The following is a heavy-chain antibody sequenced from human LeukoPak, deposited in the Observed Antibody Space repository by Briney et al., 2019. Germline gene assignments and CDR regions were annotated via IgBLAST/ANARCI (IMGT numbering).Heavy chain of an antibody. J-gene: IGHJ4*02. CDR1: GFPVSSNY. Sequence: GGSLRLSCAASGFPVSSNYMSWVRQAPGKGLEWVSVIYSGGSTYYADSVKGRFTISRDNSKNTLYLQMNSLRAEDTAVYYCASPYGDYGLWYWGQGTLVTVSS. CDR3: ASPYGDYGLWY. CDR2: IYSGGST. D-gene: IGHD4-17*01. V-gene: IGHV3-53*01.